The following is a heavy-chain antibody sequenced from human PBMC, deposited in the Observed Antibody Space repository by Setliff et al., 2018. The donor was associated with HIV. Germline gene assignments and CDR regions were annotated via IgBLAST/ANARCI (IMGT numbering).Heavy chain of an antibody. V-gene: IGHV4-59*01. CDR2: VHYSGST. Sequence: PSETLSFTCTVSGLSMSYNYWTWIRQSPGKGLEWIGYVHYSGSTRYNPSLKSRVTISVDTSKKKFSLKLTSMTATDTAVYYCASEKKAWSVSDSFYEYWGQGVPVTVSS. J-gene: IGHJ4*02. CDR3: ASEKKAWSVSDSFYEY. D-gene: IGHD3-3*01. CDR1: GLSMSYNY.